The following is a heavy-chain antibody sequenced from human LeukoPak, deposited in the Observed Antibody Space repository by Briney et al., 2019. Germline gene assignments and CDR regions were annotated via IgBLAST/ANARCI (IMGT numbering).Heavy chain of an antibody. CDR1: GYTFTGYY. J-gene: IGHJ3*02. CDR3: ARAGDYYYDSSGYPHAIDI. Sequence: ASVKVSCKASGYTFTGYYMHWVRQAPGQGLEWMGWINPNSGGTNYAQKFQGRVTMTRDTSISTAYMELSRLRSDDTAVYYRARAGDYYYDSSGYPHAIDIWGQGTMVTVSS. D-gene: IGHD3-22*01. CDR2: INPNSGGT. V-gene: IGHV1-2*02.